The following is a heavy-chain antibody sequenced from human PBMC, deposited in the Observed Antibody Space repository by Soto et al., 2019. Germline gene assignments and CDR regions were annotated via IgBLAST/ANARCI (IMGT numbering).Heavy chain of an antibody. CDR3: AKDRRGYSYGPFDY. CDR1: GFTFDDYA. V-gene: IGHV3-9*01. CDR2: ISWNSGSI. D-gene: IGHD5-18*01. Sequence: EVQLVESGGGLVQPGRSLRLSCAASGFTFDDYAMHWVRQAPGKGLEWVSGISWNSGSIGYADSVKGRFTISRDNAKNSLHLQMNSLRAEDTALYYCAKDRRGYSYGPFDYWGQGTLVTVSS. J-gene: IGHJ4*02.